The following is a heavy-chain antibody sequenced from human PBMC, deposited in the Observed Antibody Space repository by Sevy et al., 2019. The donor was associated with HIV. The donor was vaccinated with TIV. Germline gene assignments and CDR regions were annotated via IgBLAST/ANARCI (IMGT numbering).Heavy chain of an antibody. CDR3: ARDKADDYGDYVHHNYYYGMDV. CDR2: ISSSGSTI. D-gene: IGHD4-17*01. V-gene: IGHV3-48*03. CDR1: GFTFSSYE. Sequence: GGSLRLSCAASGFTFSSYEMNWVRQAPGKGVEWVSYISSSGSTIYYADSVKGRFTISGDNAKNSLYLQMNSLRAEDTAVYYCARDKADDYGDYVHHNYYYGMDVWGQGTTVTVSS. J-gene: IGHJ6*02.